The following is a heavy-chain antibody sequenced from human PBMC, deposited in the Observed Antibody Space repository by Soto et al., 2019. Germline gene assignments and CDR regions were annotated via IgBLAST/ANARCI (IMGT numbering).Heavy chain of an antibody. CDR1: GGSINNDY. J-gene: IGHJ5*02. CDR3: ARVPGSSWGNSFDP. D-gene: IGHD6-13*01. V-gene: IGHV4-59*01. Sequence: VQLQESGPGLVKPSETLSLTCTVSGGSINNDYWSWIRQAPGKGLEWIGYIYYSGSTTYNPSLKSRLTRSVDMSKTQFSLKMTSVTAADTAVYYCARVPGSSWGNSFDPWGQGTLVTVSS. CDR2: IYYSGST.